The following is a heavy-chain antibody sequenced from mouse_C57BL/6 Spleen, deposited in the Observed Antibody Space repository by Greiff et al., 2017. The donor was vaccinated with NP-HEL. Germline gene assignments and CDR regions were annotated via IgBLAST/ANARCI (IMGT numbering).Heavy chain of an antibody. Sequence: VQLQQPGAELVKPGASVKMSCTASGYTFTSYWITWVKQRPGQGLEWIGDIYPGSGSTNYNEKFKSKATLTVDTSSSTAYMQLSSLTSEDSAVYYCARDPYYYGSSYYFDYWGQGTTLTVSS. V-gene: IGHV1-55*01. D-gene: IGHD1-1*01. CDR3: ARDPYYYGSSYYFDY. CDR1: GYTFTSYW. J-gene: IGHJ2*01. CDR2: IYPGSGST.